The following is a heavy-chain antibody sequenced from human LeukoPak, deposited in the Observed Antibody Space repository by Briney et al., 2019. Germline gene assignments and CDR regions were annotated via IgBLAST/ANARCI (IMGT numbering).Heavy chain of an antibody. D-gene: IGHD2-2*01. CDR1: GGSISSSSYY. CDR2: IYYSGST. J-gene: IGHJ3*02. V-gene: IGHV4-39*01. CDR3: ARQSSTSSIPAFDI. Sequence: SETLPLTCTVSGGSISSSSYYWGWIRQPPGKGLEWIGSIYYSGSTYYNPSLKSRVTISVDTSKNQFSLKLSSVTAADTAVYYCARQSSTSSIPAFDIWGQGTMVTVSS.